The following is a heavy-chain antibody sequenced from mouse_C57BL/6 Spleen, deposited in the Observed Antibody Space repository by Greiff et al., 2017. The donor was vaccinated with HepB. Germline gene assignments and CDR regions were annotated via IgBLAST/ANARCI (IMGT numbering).Heavy chain of an antibody. D-gene: IGHD1-1*01. CDR3: ARRGVLLRLDY. V-gene: IGHV1-82*01. CDR2: IYPGDGDT. J-gene: IGHJ2*01. Sequence: QVQLKESGPELVKPGASVKISCKASGYAFSSSWMNWVKQRPGKGLEWIGRIYPGDGDTNYNGKFKGKATLTADKSSSTAYMQLSSLTSEDSAVYFCARRGVLLRLDYWGQGTTLTVSS. CDR1: GYAFSSSW.